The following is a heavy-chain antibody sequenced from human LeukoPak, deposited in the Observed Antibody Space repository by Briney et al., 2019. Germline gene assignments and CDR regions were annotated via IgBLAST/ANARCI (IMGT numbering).Heavy chain of an antibody. CDR3: AIQYYYDSSGYYSPSYYFDY. D-gene: IGHD3-22*01. V-gene: IGHV1-69*13. Sequence: SVKVSCKASGGTFSSYAISWVRQAPGQGLEWMGGIIPIFGTANYAQKFQGRVTITADESTSTAYMELSSLGSEDTAVYYCAIQYYYDSSGYYSPSYYFDYWGQGTLVTVSS. CDR1: GGTFSSYA. J-gene: IGHJ4*02. CDR2: IIPIFGTA.